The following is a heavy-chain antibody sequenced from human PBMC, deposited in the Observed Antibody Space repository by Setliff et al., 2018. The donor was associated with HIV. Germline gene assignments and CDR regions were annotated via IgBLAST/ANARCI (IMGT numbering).Heavy chain of an antibody. V-gene: IGHV4-61*02. D-gene: IGHD3-22*01. CDR1: GGPISSGNYY. Sequence: PSETLSLTCTVSGGPISSGNYYWSWIRQPAGKGLEWIGRIYTSGSTNYNPSLKSRVTISVDTSKNQFSLKLSSVTAADTAVYYCARFVFGSGYYFDYWGQGTLVTVPQ. CDR3: ARFVFGSGYYFDY. CDR2: IYTSGST. J-gene: IGHJ4*02.